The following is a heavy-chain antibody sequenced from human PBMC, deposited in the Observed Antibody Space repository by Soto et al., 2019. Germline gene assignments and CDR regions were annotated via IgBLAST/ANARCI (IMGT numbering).Heavy chain of an antibody. CDR1: GYSFTDYH. CDR3: ARGDSKDCSTGVCSFFYNHDMDV. CDR2: INPKSGGT. Sequence: ASVKVSCKASGYSFTDYHIHWVRQAPGQGLEWLGRINPKSGGTSTAQKFQGWVTMTTDTSIRTASMELPRLTSDATSIYYCARGDSKDCSTGVCSFFYNHDMDVWGQGTTVTSP. V-gene: IGHV1-2*04. D-gene: IGHD2-8*01. J-gene: IGHJ6*02.